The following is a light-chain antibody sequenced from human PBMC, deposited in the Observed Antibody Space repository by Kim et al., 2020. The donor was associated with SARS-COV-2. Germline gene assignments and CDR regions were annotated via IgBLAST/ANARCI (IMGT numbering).Light chain of an antibody. CDR3: QQYNNWPPWT. CDR2: GAS. Sequence: SPGDRRALSCRASQRVSSCLAAYQQKPGQAPRLLIYGASPRATGIPARFSGSGCGTEFTLTISSLQSEDFAFYYCQQYNNWPPWTFGQGTKVEIK. J-gene: IGKJ1*01. CDR1: QRVSSC. V-gene: IGKV3-15*01.